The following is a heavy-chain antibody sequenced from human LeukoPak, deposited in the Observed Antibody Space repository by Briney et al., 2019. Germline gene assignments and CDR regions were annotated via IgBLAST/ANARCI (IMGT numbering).Heavy chain of an antibody. CDR1: GFTFSSYW. V-gene: IGHV3-74*01. D-gene: IGHD5-18*01. CDR3: ARGRYSYGYGY. Sequence: PGGSLRLSCAASGFTFSSYWMHWVRQAPGKGLVWVSRINSDGSSTSYADSVKGRFTISRDNVKNTLYLQMNSLRAEDTAVYYCARGRYSYGYGYWGQGTLVTVSS. J-gene: IGHJ4*02. CDR2: INSDGSST.